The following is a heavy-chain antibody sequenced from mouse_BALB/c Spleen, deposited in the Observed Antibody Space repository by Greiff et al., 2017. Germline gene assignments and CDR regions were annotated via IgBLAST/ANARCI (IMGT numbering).Heavy chain of an antibody. V-gene: IGHV2-6-2*01. CDR2: IWSDGST. Sequence: VQVVESGPDLVAPSQSLSITCTVSGFSLTSYGVHWVRQPPGKGLEWLVVIWSDGSTTYNSALKSRLSISKDNSKSQVFLKMNSLQTDDTAMYYCARHGGNYEGFAYWGQGTLVTVSA. CDR1: GFSLTSYG. CDR3: ARHGGNYEGFAY. D-gene: IGHD2-1*01. J-gene: IGHJ3*01.